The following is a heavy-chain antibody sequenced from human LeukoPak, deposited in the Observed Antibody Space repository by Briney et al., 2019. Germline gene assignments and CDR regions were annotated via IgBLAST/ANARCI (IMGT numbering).Heavy chain of an antibody. CDR1: GFTFSSYE. V-gene: IGHV3-48*03. Sequence: GGSLRLSCAASGFTFSSYEMNWVRQAPGKGLEWVSYISSSGSTIYYADSVKGRFTISRDNAKNSLYLQMNSLRAEDTSVYYCARGYCSGGSCYETPDYGMDVWGKGTTVTVSS. CDR3: ARGYCSGGSCYETPDYGMDV. D-gene: IGHD2-15*01. CDR2: ISSSGSTI. J-gene: IGHJ6*04.